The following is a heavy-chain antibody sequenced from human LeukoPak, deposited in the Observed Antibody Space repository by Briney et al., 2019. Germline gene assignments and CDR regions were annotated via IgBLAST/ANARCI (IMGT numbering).Heavy chain of an antibody. CDR1: GYTFTRYD. Sequence: ASVKVSCKASGYTFTRYDINWVRQATGQGLEWMGWMNPNSGNTGYAQKFQGRVTMTRSTSISTAYMELSRLRIDDTAVYYSARVHRGGDRFDPWGQGTLVTVSS. J-gene: IGHJ5*02. CDR3: ARVHRGGDRFDP. D-gene: IGHD3-16*01. V-gene: IGHV1-8*01. CDR2: MNPNSGNT.